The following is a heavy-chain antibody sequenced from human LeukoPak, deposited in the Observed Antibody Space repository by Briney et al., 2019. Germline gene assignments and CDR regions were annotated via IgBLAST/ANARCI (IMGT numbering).Heavy chain of an antibody. V-gene: IGHV3-48*03. CDR3: ARRRYSGSSQHFDY. CDR2: ISSSGSTI. D-gene: IGHD1-26*01. J-gene: IGHJ4*02. CDR1: GFTFSSYE. Sequence: GGSLRLSCAAPGFTFSSYEMNWVRQAPGKGLEWVSYISSSGSTIYYAGSVKGRFTISRDNAKNSLYLQMNSLRAEDTAVYYCARRRYSGSSQHFDYWGQGTLVTVSS.